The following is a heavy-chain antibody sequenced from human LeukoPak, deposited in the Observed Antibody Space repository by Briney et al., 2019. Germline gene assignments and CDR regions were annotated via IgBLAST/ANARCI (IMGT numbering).Heavy chain of an antibody. CDR1: GFIFSSCG. Sequence: PGGSLRLSCAASGFIFSSCGMHWVRQAPDKGLEWVAFIRYDGSRKYYADSVKGRFTISRDNSKNTLYLQMNGLRAEDTAMYYCAKVSLNMVNDAFDIWGQGTMVSVSS. D-gene: IGHD4/OR15-4a*01. CDR2: IRYDGSRK. J-gene: IGHJ3*02. V-gene: IGHV3-30*02. CDR3: AKVSLNMVNDAFDI.